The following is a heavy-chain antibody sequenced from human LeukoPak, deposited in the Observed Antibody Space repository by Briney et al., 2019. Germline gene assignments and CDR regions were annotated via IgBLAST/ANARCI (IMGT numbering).Heavy chain of an antibody. CDR1: GFTFSSYW. D-gene: IGHD4-17*01. V-gene: IGHV3-7*01. CDR3: ARAAPTVTTGYYYYHMDV. J-gene: IGHJ6*03. CDR2: IKQDGSEK. Sequence: GGSLRLSCAASGFTFSSYWMSWVRQAPGKGLEWVANIKQDGSEKYYVDSVKGQFTISRDNAQNSLYLEMNSLRAEDTAVYYCARAAPTVTTGYYYYHMDVWGKGTTVTVSS.